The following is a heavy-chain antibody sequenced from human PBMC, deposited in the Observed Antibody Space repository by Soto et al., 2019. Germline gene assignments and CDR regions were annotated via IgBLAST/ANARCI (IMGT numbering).Heavy chain of an antibody. CDR3: ARDGYCSGGSCSTTAGMDV. Sequence: ASVKVSCKASGGTFSSYAISWVRQAPGQGLEWMGGIIPIFGTANYAQKFQGRVTITADESTSTAYMELSSLRSEDTAVYYCARDGYCSGGSCSTTAGMDVWGQGTTVTVSS. D-gene: IGHD2-15*01. CDR1: GGTFSSYA. CDR2: IIPIFGTA. V-gene: IGHV1-69*13. J-gene: IGHJ6*02.